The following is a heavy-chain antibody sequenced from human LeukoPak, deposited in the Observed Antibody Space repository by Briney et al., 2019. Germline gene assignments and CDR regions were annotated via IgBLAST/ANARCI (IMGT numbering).Heavy chain of an antibody. D-gene: IGHD6-13*01. Sequence: GASVKVSCKAFGYTFTGYYMHWVRQAPGQGLEWMGWINPNSGGTNYAQKFQGWVTMTRDTSISTAYMELSRLRSDDTAVYYCARGPWVGQLVGAFDYWGQGTLVTVSS. V-gene: IGHV1-2*04. CDR1: GYTFTGYY. CDR3: ARGPWVGQLVGAFDY. CDR2: INPNSGGT. J-gene: IGHJ4*02.